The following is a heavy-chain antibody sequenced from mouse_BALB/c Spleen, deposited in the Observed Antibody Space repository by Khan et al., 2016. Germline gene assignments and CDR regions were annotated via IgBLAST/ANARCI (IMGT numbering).Heavy chain of an antibody. CDR2: IDPENGNT. J-gene: IGHJ3*01. D-gene: IGHD2-10*01. CDR1: GFNIKDYY. Sequence: VQLQQSGAELVRPGALVKLSCKASGFNIKDYYMHWVKQRPEQGLEWIGWIDPENGNTIYDPKFQGKASLTADTSSNTAYLQLSSLTSEDTAVYYCARPYYGNYAWFADWGQGTLVTVSA. V-gene: IGHV14-1*02. CDR3: ARPYYGNYAWFAD.